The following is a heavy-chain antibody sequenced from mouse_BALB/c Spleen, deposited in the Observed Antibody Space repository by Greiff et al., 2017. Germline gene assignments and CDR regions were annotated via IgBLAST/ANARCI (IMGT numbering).Heavy chain of an antibody. D-gene: IGHD1-1*01. CDR1: GFNIKDTY. Sequence: VQLKQSGAELVKPGASVKLSCTASGFNIKDTYMHWVKQRPEQGLEWIGRIDPANGTTKYDPKFQGKATITADTSSNTAYLQLSSLTSEDTAVYYCALYYYGSSYAMDYWGQGTSVTVSS. CDR2: IDPANGTT. V-gene: IGHV14-3*02. J-gene: IGHJ4*01. CDR3: ALYYYGSSYAMDY.